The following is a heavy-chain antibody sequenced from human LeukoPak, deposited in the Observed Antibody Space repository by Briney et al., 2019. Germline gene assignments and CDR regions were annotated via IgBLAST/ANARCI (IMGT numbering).Heavy chain of an antibody. Sequence: GGSLRLSCAASGFTFSSYAMSWVRQAPGKGLEWGSAISGSGGSTYYADSVKGRFTISRDNSKNTLYLQMNSLRAEDTAVYYCAKDARQHIVVVAATVNWFDRWGQGTLVTVSS. CDR1: GFTFSSYA. V-gene: IGHV3-23*01. CDR2: ISGSGGST. CDR3: AKDARQHIVVVAATVNWFDR. D-gene: IGHD2-15*01. J-gene: IGHJ5*02.